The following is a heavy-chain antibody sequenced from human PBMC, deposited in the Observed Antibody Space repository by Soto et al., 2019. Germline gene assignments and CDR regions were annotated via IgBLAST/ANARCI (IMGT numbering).Heavy chain of an antibody. D-gene: IGHD3-3*01. CDR3: AKEKAIFLSY. Sequence: VGSLRLSCAAASLTFISHAMLWVSQAPEKELEWVAVISYDGSNKYYADSVKGRFTISRDNSKNTLYLQMNSLRSEDTDVFSCAKEKAIFLSYWGQGTLVTVS. CDR1: SLTFISHA. V-gene: IGHV3-30-3*01. J-gene: IGHJ4*02. CDR2: ISYDGSNK.